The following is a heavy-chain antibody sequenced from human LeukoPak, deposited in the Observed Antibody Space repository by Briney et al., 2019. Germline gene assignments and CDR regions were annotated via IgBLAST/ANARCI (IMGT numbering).Heavy chain of an antibody. V-gene: IGHV1-8*01. CDR3: ARGNTIFGVVIIAFDI. CDR1: GYTFTSYD. CDR2: MNPNSGNT. Sequence: ASVKVSCTASGYTFTSYDINWVRQATGQGLEWMGWMNPNSGNTGYAQKFQGRVTMTRNTSISTAYMELSSLRSEDTAVYYCARGNTIFGVVIIAFDIWGQGTMVTVSS. D-gene: IGHD3-3*01. J-gene: IGHJ3*02.